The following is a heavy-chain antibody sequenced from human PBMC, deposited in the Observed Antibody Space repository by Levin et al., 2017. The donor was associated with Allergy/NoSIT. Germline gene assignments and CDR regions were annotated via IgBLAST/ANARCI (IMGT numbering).Heavy chain of an antibody. V-gene: IGHV3-69-1*02. D-gene: IGHD7-27*01. CDR1: GFTFSDYA. CDR3: AKGGWGTVLDF. J-gene: IGHJ4*02. Sequence: ASVKVSCAASGFTFSDYAMNWIRQAPGKGLEWISYVTSRSTLYYADSVKGRFTISRDNAMTSLYLQMNSLRAEDTAVYYCAKGGWGTVLDFWGQGTLVTVSS. CDR2: VTSRSTL.